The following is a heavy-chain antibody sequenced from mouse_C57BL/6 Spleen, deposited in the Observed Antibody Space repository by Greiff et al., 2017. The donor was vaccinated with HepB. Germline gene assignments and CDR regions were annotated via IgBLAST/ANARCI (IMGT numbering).Heavy chain of an antibody. V-gene: IGHV8-8*01. CDR3: ARMIYYYGSSWYFDV. CDR2: IWWDDDK. CDR1: GFSLSTFGMG. Sequence: ESGPGILQPSQTLSLTCSFSGFSLSTFGMGVGWIRQPSGKGLEWLAHIWWDDDKYYNPALKSRLTISKDTSKNQVFLKIANVDTADTATYYCARMIYYYGSSWYFDVWGTGTTVTVSS. D-gene: IGHD1-1*01. J-gene: IGHJ1*03.